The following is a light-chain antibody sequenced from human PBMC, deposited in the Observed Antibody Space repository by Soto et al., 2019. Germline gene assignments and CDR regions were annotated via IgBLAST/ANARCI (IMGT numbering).Light chain of an antibody. Sequence: DIQLTQSPSFLSASVGDRVTITCRASQGIGSDLAWYQQKPGKPPKLLIYAASTLQPGVPSRFSGSESGTDFTLTISSLQPEDFVTYDCQQLNTYFYTFGQGTKLEIK. J-gene: IGKJ2*01. CDR1: QGIGSD. CDR2: AAS. CDR3: QQLNTYFYT. V-gene: IGKV1-9*01.